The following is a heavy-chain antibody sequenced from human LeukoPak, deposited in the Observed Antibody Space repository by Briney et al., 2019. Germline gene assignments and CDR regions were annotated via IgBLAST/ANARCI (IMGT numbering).Heavy chain of an antibody. V-gene: IGHV4-34*01. Sequence: PSETLSLTCAVYGGSFSGYHWSWIRQPPGKGLECIGEINHSGSTNYNPSLKSRVTISVDTSKNQFSLKLSSVTAADTAAYYCARGGGCSGGSCYFDYWGQGTLVTVSS. CDR3: ARGGGCSGGSCYFDY. CDR1: GGSFSGYH. CDR2: INHSGST. D-gene: IGHD2-15*01. J-gene: IGHJ4*02.